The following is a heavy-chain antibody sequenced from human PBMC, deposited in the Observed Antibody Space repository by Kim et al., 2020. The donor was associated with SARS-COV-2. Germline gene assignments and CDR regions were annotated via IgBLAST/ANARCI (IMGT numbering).Heavy chain of an antibody. CDR3: GKEFSGTSIGAFDI. Sequence: GGSLRLSCAASGFTFSSYAMNWVRQAPGKGLEWVSGITGSGGTTFYADSVKGQFAISRDNSKNMLYLQMNSLRVEDTAVYYCGKEFSGTSIGAFDIWGQG. D-gene: IGHD3-10*01. CDR1: GFTFSSYA. J-gene: IGHJ3*02. CDR2: ITGSGGTT. V-gene: IGHV3-23*01.